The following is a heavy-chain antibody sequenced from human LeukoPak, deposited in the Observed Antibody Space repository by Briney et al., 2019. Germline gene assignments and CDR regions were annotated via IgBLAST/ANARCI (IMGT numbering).Heavy chain of an antibody. CDR1: GFTLSSYG. V-gene: IGHV3-23*01. CDR2: ISGSGGST. D-gene: IGHD2-21*02. Sequence: GGSLRLSCAASGFTLSSYGMTWVRQAPGKGLEWVSAISGSGGSTYYADSVKGRFTISRDNSKNTLYLQMNSLRAEDTAVYYCAKHWRKPSYIVVVTAIRGGSFDYWGQGTLVTVSS. CDR3: AKHWRKPSYIVVVTAIRGGSFDY. J-gene: IGHJ4*02.